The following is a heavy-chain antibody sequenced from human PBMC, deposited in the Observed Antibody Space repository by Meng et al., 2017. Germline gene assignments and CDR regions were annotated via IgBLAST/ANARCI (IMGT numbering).Heavy chain of an antibody. CDR1: GFTFSSYG. CDR2: IWYDGSNK. V-gene: IGHV3-33*01. CDR3: ARAMPMVRGVMGAFDI. J-gene: IGHJ3*02. Sequence: GESLKISCAASGFTFSSYGMHWVRQAPGKGLEWVAVIWYDGSNKYYADSVKGRFTISRDNSKNTLYLQMNSLRAEDTAVYYCARAMPMVRGVMGAFDIWGQGTMVTVSS. D-gene: IGHD3-10*01.